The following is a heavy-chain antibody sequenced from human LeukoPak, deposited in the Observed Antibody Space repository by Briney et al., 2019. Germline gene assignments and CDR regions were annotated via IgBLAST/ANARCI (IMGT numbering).Heavy chain of an antibody. CDR2: ISFDGVNK. J-gene: IGHJ4*02. Sequence: PGRSLTLSCAASGFTFSSYAMHWVRQAPGKGLEWVAVISFDGVNKYYAVAVKGRFTISRDSSRSTLYLQMHSLRRDDSAVYYCARDVSPPVITTVDYWGQGTLVTVSS. CDR3: ARDVSPPVITTVDY. D-gene: IGHD3-22*01. V-gene: IGHV3-30*01. CDR1: GFTFSSYA.